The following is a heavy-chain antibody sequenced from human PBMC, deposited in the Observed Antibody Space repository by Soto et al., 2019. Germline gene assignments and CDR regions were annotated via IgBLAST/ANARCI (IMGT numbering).Heavy chain of an antibody. D-gene: IGHD4-17*01. J-gene: IGHJ5*02. V-gene: IGHV4-31*03. CDR2: IYYSGST. CDR3: ARARYGSAHP. CDR1: GGSISSGGYY. Sequence: QVQLQESGPGLVKPSQTLSLTCTVSGGSISSGGYYWSWIRQHPGKGLEWIGYIYYSGSTYYTPSLRSRVTISVNTSKNQFSLKLSSVTAADTAVYYCARARYGSAHPWGQGTLVTVSS.